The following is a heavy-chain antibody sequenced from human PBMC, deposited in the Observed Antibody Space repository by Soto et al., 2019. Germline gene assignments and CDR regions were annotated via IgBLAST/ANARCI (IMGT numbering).Heavy chain of an antibody. CDR3: AKDRIPYGGNYPALDY. Sequence: GGSLRLSCAASGFTFSSYAMSWVRQAPGKGLEWVSAISGSGGSTYYADSVKGRFTISRDNSKNTLYLQMNSLRAEDTAVYYCAKDRIPYGGNYPALDYWGQGTLVTVSS. D-gene: IGHD4-17*01. CDR2: ISGSGGST. J-gene: IGHJ4*02. CDR1: GFTFSSYA. V-gene: IGHV3-23*01.